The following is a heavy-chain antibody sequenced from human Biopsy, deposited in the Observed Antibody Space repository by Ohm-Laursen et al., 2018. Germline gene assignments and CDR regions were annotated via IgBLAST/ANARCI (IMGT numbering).Heavy chain of an antibody. Sequence: SQTLSLTCTVSGDSLSSGSFYWTWIRQPPGQGLEYIGYFYDRGNTANYNPALDSRVTMSVHTPKNQFSLKLSSVTAADTAILYGARGMRSSGWSYFDSWGQGTLVTVSS. V-gene: IGHV4-61*01. CDR2: FYDRGNTA. D-gene: IGHD6-19*01. CDR1: GDSLSSGSFY. CDR3: ARGMRSSGWSYFDS. J-gene: IGHJ4*02.